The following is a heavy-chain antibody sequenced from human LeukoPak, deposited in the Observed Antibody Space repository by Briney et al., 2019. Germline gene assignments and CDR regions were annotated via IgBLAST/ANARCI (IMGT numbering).Heavy chain of an antibody. CDR3: ARGRAGLAAAGTYDY. V-gene: IGHV1-8*01. J-gene: IGHJ4*02. Sequence: SVTVFSNASGYTFTSSDLNWVRQSGGQGLEPMGWINPNSGRTGYAQKFQGRVTMTAKSSISTAYMELSSLTFDDTAVYYCARGRAGLAAAGTYDYWGQGTLITVSS. CDR2: INPNSGRT. D-gene: IGHD6-13*01. CDR1: GYTFTSSD.